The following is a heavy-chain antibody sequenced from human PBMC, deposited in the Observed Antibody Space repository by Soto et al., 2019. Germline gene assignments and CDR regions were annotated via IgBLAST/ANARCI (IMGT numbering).Heavy chain of an antibody. CDR1: GYTFTGYY. J-gene: IGHJ4*02. CDR3: ARDQEIQLWSNYFDS. Sequence: ASVKVSCKASGYTFTGYYMHWVRQAPGQGLEWMGWINPNSGGTNYAQKFQGWVTMTRDTSISTAYMELSRLRSDDTAVYYCARDQEIQLWSNYFDSWGQGTLVTVSS. D-gene: IGHD5-18*01. V-gene: IGHV1-2*04. CDR2: INPNSGGT.